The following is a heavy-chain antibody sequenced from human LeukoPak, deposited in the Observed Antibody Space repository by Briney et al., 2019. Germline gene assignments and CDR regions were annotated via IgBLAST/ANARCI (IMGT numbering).Heavy chain of an antibody. CDR3: ARDQSSSWYDDPFLDY. CDR1: GGSISSSSYY. D-gene: IGHD6-13*01. V-gene: IGHV4-61*02. J-gene: IGHJ4*02. Sequence: SETLSLTCTVSGGSISSSSYYWGWIRQPPGKGLEWIGRIYTSGSTNYNPSLKSRVTISVDTSKNQFSLKLSSVTAADTAVYYCARDQSSSWYDDPFLDYWGQGTLVTVSS. CDR2: IYTSGST.